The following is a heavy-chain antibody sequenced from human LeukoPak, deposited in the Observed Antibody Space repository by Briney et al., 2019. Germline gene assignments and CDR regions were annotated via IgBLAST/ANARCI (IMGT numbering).Heavy chain of an antibody. J-gene: IGHJ4*02. CDR3: ARTPIYYYDDSGYYN. CDR1: GGSISSYY. CDR2: IYTSGST. Sequence: SETLSLTCTVSGGSISSYYWSWIRQPAGKGLEWIGRIYTSGSTNYNPSLKSRVTMSVDTSKNQFSLTLSSVTAADTAVYYCARTPIYYYDDSGYYNWGQGTLVTVSS. D-gene: IGHD3-22*01. V-gene: IGHV4-4*07.